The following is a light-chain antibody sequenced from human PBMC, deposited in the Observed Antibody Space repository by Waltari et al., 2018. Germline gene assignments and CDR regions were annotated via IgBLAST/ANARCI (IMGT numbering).Light chain of an antibody. CDR3: QQYDRLPVT. V-gene: IGKV1-5*03. Sequence: DIQMTQSPSTLSTSLGDRVTITCRASQTISSWLAWYQQKPGKAPKLLINTASSLESGVPSRFSGSGSGTEFTLTISSLQPDDFATYYCQQYDRLPVTFGQGTKLEIK. CDR1: QTISSW. CDR2: TAS. J-gene: IGKJ2*01.